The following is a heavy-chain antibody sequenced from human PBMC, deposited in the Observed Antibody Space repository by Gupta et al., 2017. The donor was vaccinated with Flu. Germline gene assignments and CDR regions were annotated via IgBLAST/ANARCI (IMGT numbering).Heavy chain of an antibody. CDR2: ILSRGSGGKK. Sequence: GRILSRGSGGKKDYAAPVKGRFSISREDSKNTLYLQMNRLKIEDTAVYYCATPAAGDLRYFFDRWGRGTLVTVSS. D-gene: IGHD3-16*01. V-gene: IGHV3-15*01. CDR3: ATPAAGDLRYFFDR. J-gene: IGHJ4*02.